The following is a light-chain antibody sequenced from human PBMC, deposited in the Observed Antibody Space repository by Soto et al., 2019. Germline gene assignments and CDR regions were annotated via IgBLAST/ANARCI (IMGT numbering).Light chain of an antibody. CDR1: QSISIW. Sequence: DIPMTQSPSTLSASVGDRVTITCRASQSISIWLAWYQQKPGKAPKLLVYDASSLESGVPSRFSGSGSGTEFTLTISSLQPDDFATYYCQQYNSFSLTFGQGTKVEIK. J-gene: IGKJ1*01. CDR2: DAS. V-gene: IGKV1-5*01. CDR3: QQYNSFSLT.